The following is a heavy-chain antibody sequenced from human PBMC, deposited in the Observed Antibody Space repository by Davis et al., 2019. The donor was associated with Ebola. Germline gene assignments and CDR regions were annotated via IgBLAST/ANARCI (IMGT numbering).Heavy chain of an antibody. CDR1: GFTFSTYG. D-gene: IGHD1-7*01. J-gene: IGHJ6*02. CDR3: VKVGQMKWNFRYAMDV. V-gene: IGHV3-33*06. CDR2: ICYDGGTK. Sequence: GESLKISCAASGFTFSTYGMHWVRQAPGKGLEWVAVICYDGGTKYYADSVKGRFIISRDNSKNMLYLQMNSLRAEDTAVYYCVKVGQMKWNFRYAMDVWGQGTTVTVSS.